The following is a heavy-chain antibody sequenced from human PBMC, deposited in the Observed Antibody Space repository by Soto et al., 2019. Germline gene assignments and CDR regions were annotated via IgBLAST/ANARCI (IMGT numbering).Heavy chain of an antibody. CDR3: ARAPLGYCSGGSCYSPDY. CDR2: IWYDGSNK. D-gene: IGHD2-15*01. V-gene: IGHV3-33*01. CDR1: GFTFSSYG. J-gene: IGHJ4*02. Sequence: GRSLRLSCAASGFTFSSYGMHWVRQAPGKGLEWVAVIWYDGSNKYYADSVKGRFTISRDNSKNTLYLQMNSLRAEDTAVYYCARAPLGYCSGGSCYSPDYWGQGTLVTVSS.